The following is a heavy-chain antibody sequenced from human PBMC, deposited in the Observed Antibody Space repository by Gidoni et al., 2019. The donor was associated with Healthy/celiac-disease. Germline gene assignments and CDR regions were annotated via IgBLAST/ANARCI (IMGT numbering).Heavy chain of an antibody. Sequence: QVQLVQSGAEVKKPGSSVKVSCKASGGTFSSYAISWVRQAPGQGLEWMGGIIPIFGTANYAQKFQGRVTITADKSTSTAYMELSSLRSEDTAVYYCARRPTPPSTCYYYYYGMDVWGQGTTVTVSS. CDR1: GGTFSSYA. CDR3: ARRPTPPSTCYYYYYGMDV. CDR2: IIPIFGTA. V-gene: IGHV1-69*06. J-gene: IGHJ6*02.